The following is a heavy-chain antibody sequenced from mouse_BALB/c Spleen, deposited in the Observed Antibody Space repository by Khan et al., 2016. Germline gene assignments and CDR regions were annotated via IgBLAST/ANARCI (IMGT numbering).Heavy chain of an antibody. CDR3: VSLYRSVVDGAMDY. V-gene: IGHV10-1*02. Sequence: EVQLVESGGGLVQPKGSLKLSCAASGFTFNTYAMNWVRQAPGKGLEWVARIRSKSNNYATYYADSVKDRFTISRDDSQSMLYLQMNNLKTEDTAMYYCVSLYRSVVDGAMDYWGQGTSVTVSS. D-gene: IGHD2-14*01. CDR2: IRSKSNNYAT. CDR1: GFTFNTYA. J-gene: IGHJ4*01.